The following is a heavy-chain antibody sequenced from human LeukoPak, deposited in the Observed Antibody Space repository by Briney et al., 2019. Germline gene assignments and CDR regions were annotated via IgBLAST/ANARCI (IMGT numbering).Heavy chain of an antibody. J-gene: IGHJ4*02. CDR3: ARGMNGWVL. D-gene: IGHD1-1*01. V-gene: IGHV4-34*01. CDR1: GGSFSGYY. CDR2: INHSGST. Sequence: SETLSLTCAVYGGSFSGYYWSWIRQPPGKGLGWIGEINHSGSTNYNPSLKSRVTISVDTSKNQFSLKLSSVTAADTAVYYCARGMNGWVLWGQGTLVTVSS.